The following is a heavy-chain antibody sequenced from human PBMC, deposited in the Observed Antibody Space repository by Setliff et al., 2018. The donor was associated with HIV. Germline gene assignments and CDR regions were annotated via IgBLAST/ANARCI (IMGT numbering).Heavy chain of an antibody. Sequence: PSETLSLTCTVSGGSITSGSYYWSWIRPPAGKGLEWMGRIYTSGSTNYNPSLMSRVTISVDTSKTQFSLKLSSVTAADTAVYYCARSKIRQTSAFDIWGQGTMVTVSS. CDR3: ARSKIRQTSAFDI. CDR2: IYTSGST. CDR1: GGSITSGSYY. J-gene: IGHJ3*02. V-gene: IGHV4-61*02.